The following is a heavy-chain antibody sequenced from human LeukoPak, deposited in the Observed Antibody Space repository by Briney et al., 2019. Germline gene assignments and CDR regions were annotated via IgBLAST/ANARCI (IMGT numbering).Heavy chain of an antibody. CDR2: ISSSSSYI. CDR1: GFEFSNYA. J-gene: IGHJ4*02. D-gene: IGHD3-10*02. V-gene: IGHV3-21*01. CDR3: ARGNMFPYYFAY. Sequence: GGSLRPSCAASGFEFSNYAIHCVRHAPGKGLEWVSFISSSSSYIYYADSVRGRFTISRDNAKNSLYLQMNSLRAEDTAVYYCARGNMFPYYFAYWGQGTLVTVSS.